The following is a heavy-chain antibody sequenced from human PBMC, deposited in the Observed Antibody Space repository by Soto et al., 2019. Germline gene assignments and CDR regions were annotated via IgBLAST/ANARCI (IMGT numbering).Heavy chain of an antibody. J-gene: IGHJ4*02. CDR1: GFTFSSYA. CDR3: AKDPWEVLRYFDWLLYFDY. D-gene: IGHD3-9*01. CDR2: ISGSGGST. V-gene: IGHV3-23*01. Sequence: GGSLRLSCAASGFTFSSYAMSWVRQAPGKGLEWVSAISGSGGSTYYADSVKGRFTISRDNSKNTLYLQMNSLRAEDTAVYYCAKDPWEVLRYFDWLLYFDYWGQGTLVTVSS.